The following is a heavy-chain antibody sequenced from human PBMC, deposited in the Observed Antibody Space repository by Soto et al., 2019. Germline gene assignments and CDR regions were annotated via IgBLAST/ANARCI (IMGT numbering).Heavy chain of an antibody. CDR1: GFTFSSYA. D-gene: IGHD3-3*01. CDR2: ISGSGGST. J-gene: IGHJ4*02. Sequence: EVQLLESGGGLVQPGGSLRLSCAASGFTFSSYAMSWVRQAPGKGLAWVSAISGSGGSTYYADSVKGRFTISRDNSKNTLYLQMNSLRAEDTAVYYCAKDPYYDFWSANDYWGQGTLVTVSS. V-gene: IGHV3-23*01. CDR3: AKDPYYDFWSANDY.